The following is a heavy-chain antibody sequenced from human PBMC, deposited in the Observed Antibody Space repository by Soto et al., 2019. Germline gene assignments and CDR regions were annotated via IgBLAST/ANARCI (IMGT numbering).Heavy chain of an antibody. CDR3: AKDLYVFWSGYLVTVAYYYYGMDV. J-gene: IGHJ6*02. V-gene: IGHV3-74*01. CDR1: GFTFSAWW. D-gene: IGHD3-3*01. Sequence: PGGSLRLSCAVSGFTFSAWWMNWVRQVPGKGLVWVSRINPDGSIVDYADSVKGRFTISRDNSKNTLYLQMNSLRAEDTAVYYCAKDLYVFWSGYLVTVAYYYYGMDVWGQGTTVTVSS. CDR2: INPDGSIV.